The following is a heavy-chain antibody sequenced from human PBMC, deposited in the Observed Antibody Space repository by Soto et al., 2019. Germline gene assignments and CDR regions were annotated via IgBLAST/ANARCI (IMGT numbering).Heavy chain of an antibody. V-gene: IGHV3-30-3*01. D-gene: IGHD3-16*01. Sequence: GGSLSLSCAASGFTFSSYAMHLVRQAPGKGLEWVAVISYDGSNKYYADSVKGRFTISRDNSKNTLYLQMNSLRAEDTAVYYCARDWGGDSDYWGQGTLVTVSS. J-gene: IGHJ4*02. CDR2: ISYDGSNK. CDR1: GFTFSSYA. CDR3: ARDWGGDSDY.